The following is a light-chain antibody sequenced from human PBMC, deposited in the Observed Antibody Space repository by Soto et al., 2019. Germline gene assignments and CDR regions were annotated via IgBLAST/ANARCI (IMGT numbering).Light chain of an antibody. J-gene: IGKJ4*01. CDR3: QQYNNWPDS. Sequence: QSPGTLSVSPGERVTLSCRPSQSVGRNLAWYQQKPGQAPRLLIYTTSTRAPGIPARFSGSGSGTEFTLTSSSRQSEDVAVYYCQQYNNWPDSFGGGTKVEIK. V-gene: IGKV3-15*01. CDR1: QSVGRN. CDR2: TTS.